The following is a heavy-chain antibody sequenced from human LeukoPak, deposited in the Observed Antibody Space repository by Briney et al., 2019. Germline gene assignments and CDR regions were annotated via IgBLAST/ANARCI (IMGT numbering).Heavy chain of an antibody. Sequence: PGGSLRLSCAASGFTFSSYSMNWVRQAPGKGLEWVSAISSDSNYIYYADSVKGRFTISRDNSKNTLYLQMNSLRAEDTAVYYCARDLSMVRGVISPWGQGTLVTVSS. J-gene: IGHJ5*02. CDR2: ISSDSNYI. CDR3: ARDLSMVRGVISP. D-gene: IGHD3-10*01. V-gene: IGHV3-21*01. CDR1: GFTFSSYS.